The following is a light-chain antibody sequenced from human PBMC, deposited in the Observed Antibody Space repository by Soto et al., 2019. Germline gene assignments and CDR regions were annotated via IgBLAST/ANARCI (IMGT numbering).Light chain of an antibody. V-gene: IGLV2-14*01. CDR1: SRDVGGYNY. J-gene: IGLJ1*01. CDR3: SSYTSSNTPHYV. Sequence: QSVMTQPASASGSPGQSITISCTGTSRDVGGYNYVSWYQQHPGKAPKLMIYGVSNRPSGVSDRFSGSKSGNTASLTISGLQAEDEADYYCSSYTSSNTPHYVFGTGTKVTVL. CDR2: GVS.